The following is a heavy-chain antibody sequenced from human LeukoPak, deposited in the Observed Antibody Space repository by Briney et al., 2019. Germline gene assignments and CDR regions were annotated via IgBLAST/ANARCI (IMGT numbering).Heavy chain of an antibody. CDR1: VFTFGDYA. Sequence: GGSLRLSCTAFVFTFGDYAMSWFRQAPGKGLEWVGFIRSKAYGGTTEYAASVKGRFTISRDDSKSIAYLQMNSLKTEDTAVYYCTRDRVNDHWFDPWGQGTLVTVSS. D-gene: IGHD1-1*01. CDR2: IRSKAYGGTT. CDR3: TRDRVNDHWFDP. V-gene: IGHV3-49*03. J-gene: IGHJ5*02.